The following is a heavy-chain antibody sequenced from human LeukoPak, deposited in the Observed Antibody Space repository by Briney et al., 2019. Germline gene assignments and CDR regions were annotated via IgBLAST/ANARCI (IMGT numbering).Heavy chain of an antibody. Sequence: SETLSLTCTVTGDSITSSSYYWGWIRQPPGIGLEWIGTVYSYSGSTYYNPSLKSRVTVSVDTSKNQFSLKVTSVTAADTAIYYCAASGMTTVTFFDNWGQGTLVTVSS. V-gene: IGHV4-39*01. CDR3: AASGMTTVTFFDN. J-gene: IGHJ4*02. CDR1: GDSITSSSYY. D-gene: IGHD4-17*01. CDR2: VYSYSGST.